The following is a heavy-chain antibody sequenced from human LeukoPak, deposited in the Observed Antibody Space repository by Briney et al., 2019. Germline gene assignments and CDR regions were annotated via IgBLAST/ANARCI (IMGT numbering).Heavy chain of an antibody. CDR3: ARDSAFSSYSY. Sequence: GGSLRLSCTASGFTVSTSYMSWVRQAPGKGLEWVAIIYSDRSTYYPESVKGRFTISRDDSKNTVLLQMDSLRGEDTAIYYCARDSAFSSYSYWGQGALVTVSS. V-gene: IGHV3-53*01. D-gene: IGHD2-15*01. J-gene: IGHJ4*02. CDR1: GFTVSTSY. CDR2: IYSDRST.